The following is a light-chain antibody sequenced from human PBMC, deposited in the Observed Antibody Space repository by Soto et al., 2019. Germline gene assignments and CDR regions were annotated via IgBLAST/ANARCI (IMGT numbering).Light chain of an antibody. CDR1: SSDVGSHNL. CDR2: GAS. CDR3: CSNAAGSTYV. V-gene: IGLV2-23*01. Sequence: QSLLTQPASVSLSPGQSITISCTGTSSDVGSHNLVSWYQQFPGKAPKLIIFGASKRPSGVSNRFSGSKSGSTASLTISGLQAEDEADYYCCSNAAGSTYVFGSGTKVTVL. J-gene: IGLJ1*01.